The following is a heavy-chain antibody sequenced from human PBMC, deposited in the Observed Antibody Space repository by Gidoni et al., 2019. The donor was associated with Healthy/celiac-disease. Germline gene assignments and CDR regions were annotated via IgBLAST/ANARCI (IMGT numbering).Heavy chain of an antibody. D-gene: IGHD2-21*02. V-gene: IGHV1-69*09. CDR1: GRTFSSYS. CDR3: ASTEGVVVTAPFDY. J-gene: IGHJ4*02. CDR2: IIPILGIA. Sequence: HVQLVQSGAEVKKPGSSVKVSCKASGRTFSSYSISWVRQAPGQGLEWMGRIIPILGIANYAQKFQGRVTITADKSTSTAYMELSSLRSEDTAVYYCASTEGVVVTAPFDYWGQGTLVTVSS.